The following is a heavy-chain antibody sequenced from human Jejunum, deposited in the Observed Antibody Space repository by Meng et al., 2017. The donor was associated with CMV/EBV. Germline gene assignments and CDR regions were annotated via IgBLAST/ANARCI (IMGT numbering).Heavy chain of an antibody. Sequence: DYWGWIRQPPGKGLEWIGSLFYSGITHYNPSLKSRVTISVDTSKNQFSLKLSSVTAADTAVYYCARHPRYCSGSTCYWAGYLDPWGQGTLVTVSS. D-gene: IGHD2-2*01. CDR2: LFYSGIT. V-gene: IGHV4-39*01. CDR1: DY. CDR3: ARHPRYCSGSTCYWAGYLDP. J-gene: IGHJ5*02.